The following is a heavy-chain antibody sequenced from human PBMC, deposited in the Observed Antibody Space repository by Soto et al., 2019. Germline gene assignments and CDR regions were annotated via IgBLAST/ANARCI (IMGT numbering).Heavy chain of an antibody. CDR1: GGSISSGGYY. Sequence: SETLSLTCTVSGGSISSGGYYWSWIRQHPGTGLEWIGYIYYSGSTYYNPSLQSRVTISVDTSKNQFSLKLSSVTAADTAVYYCARDPSNYDILTGYPYYYGMDVWGQGTTVTVSS. V-gene: IGHV4-31*03. J-gene: IGHJ6*02. D-gene: IGHD3-9*01. CDR3: ARDPSNYDILTGYPYYYGMDV. CDR2: IYYSGST.